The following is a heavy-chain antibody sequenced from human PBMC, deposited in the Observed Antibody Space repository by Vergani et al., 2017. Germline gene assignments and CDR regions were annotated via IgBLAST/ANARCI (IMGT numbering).Heavy chain of an antibody. CDR2: IHYSENT. D-gene: IGHD6-19*01. Sequence: QVQLQESGPGLVKSSETLSLTCSVSFDSIRNLYCNWIRLPPWKGLEWIGSIHYSENTNYNPALKTRVTISVDTSKNQFSLTLTSVTAADTAVYYCASDTHSGQRADRWGQGILVTVTS. CDR3: ASDTHSGQRADR. CDR1: FDSIRNLY. V-gene: IGHV4-59*11. J-gene: IGHJ5*02.